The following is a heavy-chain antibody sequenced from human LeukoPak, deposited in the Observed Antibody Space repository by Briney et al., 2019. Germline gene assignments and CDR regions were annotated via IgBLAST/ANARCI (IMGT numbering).Heavy chain of an antibody. J-gene: IGHJ6*02. D-gene: IGHD5-12*01. Sequence: GGSLRLSCAASGFTFSSYSMNWVRQAPGKGLEWVSSISSSSSYIYYADSVKGRFTISRDNAKNSLYLQMNSLRAEDTAVYYCARDIVATIDYYYYYYGVDVWGQGTTVTVSS. CDR1: GFTFSSYS. V-gene: IGHV3-21*01. CDR3: ARDIVATIDYYYYYYGVDV. CDR2: ISSSSSYI.